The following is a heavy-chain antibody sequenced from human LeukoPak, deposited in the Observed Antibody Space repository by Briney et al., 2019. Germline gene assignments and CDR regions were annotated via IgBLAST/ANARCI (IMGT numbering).Heavy chain of an antibody. J-gene: IGHJ4*02. CDR1: GYTFTSYY. CDR2: INPSGGST. Sequence: ASVKVSCKASGYTFTSYYLHWVRQAPGQGLEWMGIINPSGGSTSYAQKFQGRVTMTRDTSTSTVYMELSSLRSEDTAVYYCARAPSKVGALDYWGQGTLVTVSS. CDR3: ARAPSKVGALDY. D-gene: IGHD1-26*01. V-gene: IGHV1-46*01.